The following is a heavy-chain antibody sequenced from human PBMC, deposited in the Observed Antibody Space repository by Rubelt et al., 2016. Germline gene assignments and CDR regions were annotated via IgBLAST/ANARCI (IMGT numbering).Heavy chain of an antibody. D-gene: IGHD1-7*01. J-gene: IGHJ4*02. CDR2: IWYDGGYK. CDR1: GFTFRTYG. Sequence: GGGVVQPGRSLRLSCAASGFTFRTYGMHWVRQAPGKGLEWVAVIWYDGGYKYNADSVQGRFTISRDNAKNTLFLQMSSLRVEDTAVYYCARDQGKTGTTSSQLDYWGQGTLVTVSS. CDR3: ARDQGKTGTTSSQLDY. V-gene: IGHV3-33*01.